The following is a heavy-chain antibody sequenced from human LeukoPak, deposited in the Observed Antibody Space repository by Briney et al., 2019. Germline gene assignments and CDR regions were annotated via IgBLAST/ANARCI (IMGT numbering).Heavy chain of an antibody. J-gene: IGHJ4*02. CDR1: GGTFSSYA. CDR3: AREGGLLLGYFDY. D-gene: IGHD3-16*01. V-gene: IGHV1-69*04. Sequence: ASVKVSCKASGGTFSSYAISWVRQAPGQGLEWMGRIIPILGIANYAQKFQGRVTITADKSTSTAYMELSSLRSEDTAVYYCAREGGLLLGYFDYWGQGTLVTVSS. CDR2: IIPILGIA.